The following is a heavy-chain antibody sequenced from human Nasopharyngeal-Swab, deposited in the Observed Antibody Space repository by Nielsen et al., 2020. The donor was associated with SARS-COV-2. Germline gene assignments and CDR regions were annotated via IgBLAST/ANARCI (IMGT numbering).Heavy chain of an antibody. CDR2: MNPNSGNT. CDR1: GYTFTSYD. J-gene: IGHJ4*02. D-gene: IGHD1-26*01. CDR3: ARGPRGPTESGLNY. Sequence: ASVKVSCKASGYTFTSYDINWVRQATGQGLEWMGWMNPNSGNTGYAQKLQGRVTMTRNTSISTAYMELSSLRSEDTAVYYCARGPRGPTESGLNYWGQGTLVTVSS. V-gene: IGHV1-8*01.